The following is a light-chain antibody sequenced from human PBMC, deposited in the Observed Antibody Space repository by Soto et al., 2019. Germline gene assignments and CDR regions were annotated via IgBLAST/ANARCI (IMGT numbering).Light chain of an antibody. Sequence: EFVLTQSPGTLSLSPGERATLSCRASQGVSSNYLAWYQQKSGQAPRLLLYGTSSRATGIPERFSGSGSGTDFTLTISRLEPEDFAVYYCQHYGSSRTFGQGTKVDIK. CDR3: QHYGSSRT. V-gene: IGKV3-20*01. CDR1: QGVSSNY. CDR2: GTS. J-gene: IGKJ1*01.